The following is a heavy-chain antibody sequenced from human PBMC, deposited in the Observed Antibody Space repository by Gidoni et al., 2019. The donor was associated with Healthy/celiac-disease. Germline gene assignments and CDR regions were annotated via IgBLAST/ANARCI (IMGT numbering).Heavy chain of an antibody. CDR1: GFPFRSYA. CDR3: ATHPAYYDILTGYLVY. D-gene: IGHD3-9*01. Sequence: EVQLVESGGGLVQPGGSLRLSCAASGFPFRSYAMSWVRQAPGKGLEWVSAISGSGGSTYYADSVKGRFTISRDNSKNTLYLQMNSLRAEDTAVYYCATHPAYYDILTGYLVYWGQGTLVTVSS. CDR2: ISGSGGST. V-gene: IGHV3-23*04. J-gene: IGHJ4*02.